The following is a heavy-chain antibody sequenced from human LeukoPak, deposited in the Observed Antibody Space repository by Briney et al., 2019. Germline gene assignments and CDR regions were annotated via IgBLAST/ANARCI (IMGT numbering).Heavy chain of an antibody. Sequence: GGSLRLSCAASGFTFSSYGMNWVRQAPGKGLEWVSYISSSSSTIYYADSVKGRFTISRDNAKNSLYLQMNSLRAEDTAVYYCARVPGATRYYYYGMDVWGQGTTVTVSS. V-gene: IGHV3-48*04. CDR3: ARVPGATRYYYYGMDV. CDR1: GFTFSSYG. D-gene: IGHD1-26*01. CDR2: ISSSSSTI. J-gene: IGHJ6*02.